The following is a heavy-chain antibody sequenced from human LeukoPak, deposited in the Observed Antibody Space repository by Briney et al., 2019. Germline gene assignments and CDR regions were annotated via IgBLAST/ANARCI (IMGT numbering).Heavy chain of an antibody. CDR3: ARHDGYTNFDY. J-gene: IGHJ4*02. CDR1: GDSISSSGYY. V-gene: IGHV4-39*01. D-gene: IGHD5-24*01. Sequence: SETLSLTCTVSGDSISSSGYYWGWIRQPPGKGLEWVGSTHYSGSTYYSPSLKSRATISVDTSKNQFSLKLSSVTASDTAVYYCARHDGYTNFDYWGQGTLVTVSS. CDR2: THYSGST.